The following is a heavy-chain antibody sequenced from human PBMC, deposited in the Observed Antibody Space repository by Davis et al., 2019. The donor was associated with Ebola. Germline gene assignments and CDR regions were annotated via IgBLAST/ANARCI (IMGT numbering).Heavy chain of an antibody. CDR2: IIPIFGTA. CDR3: ARDRARAKNYDMLTGYFYYGMDV. Sequence: SVKISCKASGGTFCSYAISWVRQAPGQGLEWMGGIIPIFGTANYAQKFQVRVTITADESTSKAYMELSSLRSEDTAVYYCARDRARAKNYDMLTGYFYYGMDVWGQGTTVTVSS. V-gene: IGHV1-69*13. D-gene: IGHD3-9*01. J-gene: IGHJ6*02. CDR1: GGTFCSYA.